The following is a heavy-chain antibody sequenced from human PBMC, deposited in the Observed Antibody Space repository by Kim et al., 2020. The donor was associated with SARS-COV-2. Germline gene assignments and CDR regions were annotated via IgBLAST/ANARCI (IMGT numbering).Heavy chain of an antibody. CDR3: ARQGYYDSSGYVY. V-gene: IGHV4-59*08. Sequence: YTPSLKSRVTISVDTSKNQFSLKLSSVTAADTAVYYCARQGYYDSSGYVYWGQGTLVTVSS. D-gene: IGHD3-22*01. J-gene: IGHJ4*02.